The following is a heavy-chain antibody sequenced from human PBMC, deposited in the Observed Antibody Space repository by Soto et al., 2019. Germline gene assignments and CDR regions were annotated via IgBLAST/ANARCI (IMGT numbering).Heavy chain of an antibody. CDR2: IYYSGST. Sequence: PSETLSLTCTVSGGSISIAGYYWSWIRQHPGKGLEWIGYIYYSGSTYYNPSLKSRVTISVDTSKNQFSLKLSSVTAADTAVYYCARDSDFWSGYYRKGDYYGMDVWGQGTTVTVSS. CDR3: ARDSDFWSGYYRKGDYYGMDV. V-gene: IGHV4-31*03. J-gene: IGHJ6*02. D-gene: IGHD3-3*01. CDR1: GGSISIAGYY.